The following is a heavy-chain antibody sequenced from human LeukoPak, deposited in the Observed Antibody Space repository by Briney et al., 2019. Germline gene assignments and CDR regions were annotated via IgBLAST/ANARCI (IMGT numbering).Heavy chain of an antibody. CDR2: ISGSGGST. J-gene: IGHJ4*02. Sequence: GGPLRLSCAASGFTFSSYAMSWVRQAPGKGLEWVSAISGSGGSTYYADSVKGRFTISRDNSKNTLYLQMNSLRAEDTATYYCAGGAAGIFDYWGQGTLVTVSS. D-gene: IGHD6-19*01. V-gene: IGHV3-23*01. CDR1: GFTFSSYA. CDR3: AGGAAGIFDY.